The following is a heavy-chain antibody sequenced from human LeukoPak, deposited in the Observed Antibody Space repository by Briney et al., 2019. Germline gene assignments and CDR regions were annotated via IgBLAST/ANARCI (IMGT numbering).Heavy chain of an antibody. J-gene: IGHJ4*02. CDR2: IYHSGST. CDR1: GGSISSSNW. D-gene: IGHD3-9*01. Sequence: PSETLSLTCAVSGGSISSSNWWGWVRQPPGKGLEWIGEIYHSGSTNYNPSLKSRVTISVDKSKNQFSLKLSSVTAADTAVYYCARLVQDDILTGYSPYYFDYWGQGTLVTVSS. V-gene: IGHV4-4*02. CDR3: ARLVQDDILTGYSPYYFDY.